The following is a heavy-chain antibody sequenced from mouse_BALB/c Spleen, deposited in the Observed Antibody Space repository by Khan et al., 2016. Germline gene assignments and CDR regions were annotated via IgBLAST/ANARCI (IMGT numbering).Heavy chain of an antibody. J-gene: IGHJ4*01. CDR3: TRGDYRFLYAMDS. V-gene: IGHV1S81*02. D-gene: IGHD2-4*01. Sequence: QVQLQQSGAELVKPGASVKLSCKASGYTFTSYYLYWVKQRPGQGLEWIGEINPTNGGTNFNEKFKSKATLTVDKSSSTAYMQLSSLTSEDSAVYYCTRGDYRFLYAMDSWGQGTSVTVSS. CDR2: INPTNGGT. CDR1: GYTFTSYY.